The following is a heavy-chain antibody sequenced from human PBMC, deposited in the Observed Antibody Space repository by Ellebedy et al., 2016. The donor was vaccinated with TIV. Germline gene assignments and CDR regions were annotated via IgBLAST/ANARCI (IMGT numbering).Heavy chain of an antibody. D-gene: IGHD1-14*01. V-gene: IGHV4-61*01. Sequence: SETLSLXXTVSGGSVSSGSYYWSWIRQPPGKGLEWIGEINHSGSTNYNPSLKSRVTISVDTSKNQFSLKLSSVTAADTAVYYCARGRKPGYWGQGTLVTVSS. CDR3: ARGRKPGY. CDR2: INHSGST. CDR1: GGSVSSGSYY. J-gene: IGHJ4*02.